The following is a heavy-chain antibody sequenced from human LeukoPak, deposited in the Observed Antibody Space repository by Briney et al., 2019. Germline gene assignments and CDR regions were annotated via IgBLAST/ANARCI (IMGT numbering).Heavy chain of an antibody. J-gene: IGHJ4*02. V-gene: IGHV1-18*04. CDR3: ARARYDSSGYYYAGYFDY. Sequence: ASVKVSCKASGYTFTGYYMHWVRQAPGQGLEWMGWISACNGNTNYAQKLQGRVTMTTDTSTSTAYMELRSLRSDDTAVYYCARARYDSSGYYYAGYFDYWGQGTLVTVSS. CDR1: GYTFTGYY. CDR2: ISACNGNT. D-gene: IGHD3-22*01.